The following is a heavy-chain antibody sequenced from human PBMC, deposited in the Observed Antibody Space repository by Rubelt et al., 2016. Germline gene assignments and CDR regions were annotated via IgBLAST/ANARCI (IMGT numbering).Heavy chain of an antibody. CDR1: GYSISSGYY. CDR3: AREGGQFDY. J-gene: IGHJ4*02. D-gene: IGHD3-16*01. CDR2: IYYSGST. V-gene: IGHV4-38-2*02. Sequence: QVQLQESGPGLVKPSETLSLTCTVSGYSISSGYYWGWIRQPPGKGLEWIGSIYYSGSTYYNPSLKSRATISVDTSKNQFSLKLSSVTAADTAVYYCAREGGQFDYWGQGTLVTVSS.